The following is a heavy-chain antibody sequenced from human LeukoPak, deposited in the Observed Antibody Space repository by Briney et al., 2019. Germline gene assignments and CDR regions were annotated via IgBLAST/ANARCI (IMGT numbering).Heavy chain of an antibody. CDR2: INPNSGGT. V-gene: IGHV1-2*02. CDR1: GYTFTGYY. D-gene: IGHD3-22*01. J-gene: IGHJ1*01. CDR3: ARAYYYDSSGYYAGFQH. Sequence: ASVKVSCKASGYTFTGYYMHWVRQAPGQGLEWMGWINPNSGGTNYAQKFQGRVTMTRDTSIGTAYMELSRLRSDDTAVYYGARAYYYDSSGYYAGFQHWGQGTLVTVSS.